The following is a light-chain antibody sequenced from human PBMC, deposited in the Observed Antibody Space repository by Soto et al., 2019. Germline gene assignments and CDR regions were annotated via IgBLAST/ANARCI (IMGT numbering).Light chain of an antibody. CDR3: SSWDDRLNGVV. CDR1: SSNIGSNI. CDR2: NNA. V-gene: IGLV1-44*01. Sequence: QSVLTQPPSASGTPGQRVTISCSGSSSNIGSNIVNWYQQLPGAAPKLLIFNNAQRPSGVPGRFSGSRSGTSASLAISGLQSEDEADYYCSSWDDRLNGVVFGGGTKLTVL. J-gene: IGLJ3*02.